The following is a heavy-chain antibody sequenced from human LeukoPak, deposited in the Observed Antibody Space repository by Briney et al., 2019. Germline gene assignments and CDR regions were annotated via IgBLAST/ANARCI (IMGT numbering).Heavy chain of an antibody. CDR1: GFTFGSYE. CDR2: INHSGST. D-gene: IGHD3-3*01. V-gene: IGHV4-34*08. J-gene: IGHJ5*02. CDR3: AKHLRRRFFSKTLGFDP. Sequence: GSLRLSCAASGFTFGSYEMNWVRQPPGKGLEWIGQINHSGSTNYNPSLKSRVTISLDTSKNQFSLKLRSVTAADTAVYYCAKHLRRRFFSKTLGFDPWGQGTLVTVSS.